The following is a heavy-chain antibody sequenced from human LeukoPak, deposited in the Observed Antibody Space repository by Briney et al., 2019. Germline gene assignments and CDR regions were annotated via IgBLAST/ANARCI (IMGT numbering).Heavy chain of an antibody. V-gene: IGHV3-53*01. Sequence: PGGSLRLSCAASGFTVSSTHMVWVRQAPGKGLEWVSVIYTGGNSYYAGFVQGRFIISRDISKNTLYLQMNSLRAEDSALYYCARGGRGSAAVVAPRSFDIWGQGTMVTVSS. CDR1: GFTVSSTH. J-gene: IGHJ3*02. CDR3: ARGGRGSAAVVAPRSFDI. CDR2: IYTGGNS. D-gene: IGHD3-22*01.